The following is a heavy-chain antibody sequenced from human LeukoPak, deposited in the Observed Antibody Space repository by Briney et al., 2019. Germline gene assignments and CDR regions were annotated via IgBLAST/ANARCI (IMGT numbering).Heavy chain of an antibody. CDR1: GYTFTSYG. Sequence: ASVKVSCKASGYTFTSYGISWVRQAPGQGLEWMGWISAYNGNTNYAQKLQGRVTMTTDTSTSTAYMELRSLRSDDTAVYYCARSTMIAVAPYYFDYWGQGTLVTVSS. J-gene: IGHJ4*02. CDR2: ISAYNGNT. D-gene: IGHD3-22*01. CDR3: ARSTMIAVAPYYFDY. V-gene: IGHV1-18*01.